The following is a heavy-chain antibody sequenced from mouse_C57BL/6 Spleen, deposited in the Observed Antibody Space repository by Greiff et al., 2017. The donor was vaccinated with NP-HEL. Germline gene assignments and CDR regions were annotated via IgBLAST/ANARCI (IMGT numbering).Heavy chain of an antibody. V-gene: IGHV5-4*03. D-gene: IGHD1-1*01. J-gene: IGHJ4*01. CDR1: GFTFSSYA. CDR2: ISDGGSYT. Sequence: EVKLVESGGGLVKPGGSLKLSCAASGFTFSSYAMSWVRQTPEKRLEWVATISDGGSYTYYPDNVKGRFTISRDNAKNNLYLQMSHLKSEDTAVYYCASDRACGSNYAMDYWGQGTSVTVSS. CDR3: ASDRACGSNYAMDY.